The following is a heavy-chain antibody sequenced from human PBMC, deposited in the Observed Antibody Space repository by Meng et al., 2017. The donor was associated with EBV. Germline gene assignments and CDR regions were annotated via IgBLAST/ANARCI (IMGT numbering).Heavy chain of an antibody. CDR1: GGPFRSDA. D-gene: IGHD3-10*01. CDR3: ASESGRGFTPDY. V-gene: IGHV1-69*01. J-gene: IGHJ4*02. Sequence: QVQVVQSGAEVKKAGAPVKVSWWTSGGPFRSDAVSWVRQAPGQGLEWMGGLIPMSDAPHYAQKFQGRVTITADESTSTHYMHLSGLTSDDTAVYYCASESGRGFTPDYWGQGTLVTVSS. CDR2: LIPMSDAP.